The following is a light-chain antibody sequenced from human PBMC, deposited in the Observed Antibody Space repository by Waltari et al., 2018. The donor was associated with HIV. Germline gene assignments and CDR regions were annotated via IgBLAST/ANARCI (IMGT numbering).Light chain of an antibody. J-gene: IGKJ2*01. CDR1: QSISAK. CDR3: QQYDSGPRGIT. V-gene: IGKV3-15*01. CDR2: EAA. Sequence: EIVMTQSPPTLSVSPGQRVTLSCRASQSISAKVAWYQQRPGQAPRLLIYEAATMPAGIPARFSGSGSGTEFTLTISSLQSEDFATYFCQQYDSGPRGITFGQGTMLEIK.